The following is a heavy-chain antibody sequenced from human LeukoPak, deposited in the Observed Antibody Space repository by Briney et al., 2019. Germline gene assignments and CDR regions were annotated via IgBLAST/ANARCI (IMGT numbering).Heavy chain of an antibody. Sequence: SETLSLTCTVSGGSISSSNYSWGWIRQPPGKGLEWIGSLYYTGSTYSNPSLKSRVTISVDTSKNQFSLKLSSVTAADTALYFCAGQKASSSWYYFDLWGQGTLVTVSS. V-gene: IGHV4-39*01. D-gene: IGHD6-13*01. CDR3: AGQKASSSWYYFDL. CDR1: GGSISSSNYS. CDR2: LYYTGST. J-gene: IGHJ4*02.